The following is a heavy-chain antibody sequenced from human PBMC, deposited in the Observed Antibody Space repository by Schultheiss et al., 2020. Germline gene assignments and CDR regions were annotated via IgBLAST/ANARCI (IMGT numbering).Heavy chain of an antibody. V-gene: IGHV5-51*01. CDR1: GYSFTSYW. CDR3: ARGDTVVTAMEADY. CDR2: IYPGDSDT. D-gene: IGHD2-21*02. Sequence: GGSLRLSCKGSGYSFTSYWIGWVRQMPGKGLEWMGIIYPGDSDTRYSPSFQGQVTISADKSIGTAYLQWSSLKASDTAMYYCARGDTVVTAMEADYWGQGTLVTVSS. J-gene: IGHJ4*02.